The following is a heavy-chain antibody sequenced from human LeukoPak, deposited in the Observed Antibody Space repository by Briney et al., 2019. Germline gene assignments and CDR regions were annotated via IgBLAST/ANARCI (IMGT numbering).Heavy chain of an antibody. Sequence: ASVKVSCKVSGYTLTELSMHWVRQAPGKGLEWMGGFDPEDGETIYAQKFQGRVTMTEDTSTDTAYMELSSLRSEDTAVYYCATARITMVRGVRLAIGYFDYWGQGTLVTVSS. CDR2: FDPEDGET. D-gene: IGHD3-10*01. J-gene: IGHJ4*02. CDR3: ATARITMVRGVRLAIGYFDY. CDR1: GYTLTELS. V-gene: IGHV1-24*01.